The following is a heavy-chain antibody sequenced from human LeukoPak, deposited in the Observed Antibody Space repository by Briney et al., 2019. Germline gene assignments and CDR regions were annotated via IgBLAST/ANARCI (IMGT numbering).Heavy chain of an antibody. J-gene: IGHJ5*02. D-gene: IGHD3-10*01. Sequence: GGSLRLSCAASGFTFSSYAMSWVRRAPGKGLEWVSAISGSGGSTYYADSVKGRFTISRDNSKNTLYLQMNSLRAEDTAVYYCAKGELLWFGISNWFDPWGQGTLVTVSS. CDR2: ISGSGGST. CDR3: AKGELLWFGISNWFDP. V-gene: IGHV3-23*01. CDR1: GFTFSSYA.